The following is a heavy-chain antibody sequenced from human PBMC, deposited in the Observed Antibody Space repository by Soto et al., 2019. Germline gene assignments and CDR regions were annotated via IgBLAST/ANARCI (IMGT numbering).Heavy chain of an antibody. CDR2: ITATGVST. CDR1: GFTFSTYA. Sequence: DVQPFESGGGLVQTGGPLRLACATSGFTFSTYAMSWVRQAPGKGLEWVSAITATGVSTYYADSLKGRFTISRDNSKNTLYLQMDSLGAEHKAIYYCAKDCRDTVIIVGGQGTLVTVSS. CDR3: AKDCRDTVIIV. J-gene: IGHJ4*02. V-gene: IGHV3-23*01. D-gene: IGHD4-17*01.